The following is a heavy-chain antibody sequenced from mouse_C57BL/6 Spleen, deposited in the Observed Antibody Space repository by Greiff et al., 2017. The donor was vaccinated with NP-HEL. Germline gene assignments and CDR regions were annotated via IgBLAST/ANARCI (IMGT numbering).Heavy chain of an antibody. CDR2: IYPGDGDT. J-gene: IGHJ2*01. CDR1: GYAFSSYW. Sequence: VKLQESGAELVKPGASVKISCKASGYAFSSYWMNWVKQRPGKGLEWIGQIYPGDGDTNYNGKFKGKATLTADKSSSTAYMQLSSLTSEDSAVYFCARGGLTTVLDYWGQGTTLTVSS. V-gene: IGHV1-80*01. D-gene: IGHD1-1*01. CDR3: ARGGLTTVLDY.